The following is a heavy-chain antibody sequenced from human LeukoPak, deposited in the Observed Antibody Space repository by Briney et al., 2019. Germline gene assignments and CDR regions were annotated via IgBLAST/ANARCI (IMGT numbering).Heavy chain of an antibody. CDR2: IYYSGST. D-gene: IGHD3-22*01. CDR3: ARHKGSGYDY. CDR1: GGSISSYY. Sequence: SETLSLACTVSGGSISSYYWSWIRQPPGKGLEWIGYIYYSGSTNYNPSLKSRVTISVDTSKNQFSLKLSSVTAADTAVYYCARHKGSGYDYWGQGTLVTVSS. J-gene: IGHJ4*02. V-gene: IGHV4-59*08.